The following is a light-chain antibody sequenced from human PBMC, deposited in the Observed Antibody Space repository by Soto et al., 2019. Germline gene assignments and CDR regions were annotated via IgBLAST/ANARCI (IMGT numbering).Light chain of an antibody. CDR1: RSFASSY. CDR2: AAS. J-gene: IGKJ2*01. V-gene: IGKV3-20*01. Sequence: EIVLTQSPVTLSLSPGERATLSCRASRSFASSYLGWYQQKPGQAPRLLIYAASTRATGVPDRFSGSGSATDFTLTISILEPEDSAVYYCHHYDASPPYTFGQGTKLEIK. CDR3: HHYDASPPYT.